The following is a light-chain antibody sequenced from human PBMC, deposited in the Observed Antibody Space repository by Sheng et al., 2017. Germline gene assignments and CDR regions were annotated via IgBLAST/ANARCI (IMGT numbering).Light chain of an antibody. Sequence: QSALTQPRSVSGSPGQSVTISCTGTSSSFGGYDYVSWYQQHPGKAPKLMIYDVTKRPSGVPDRFSGSKSDNTASLTISGLRGDDEADYYCCSYAGTYTWVFGGGTKLTVL. CDR1: SSSFGGYDY. J-gene: IGLJ3*02. CDR2: DVT. CDR3: CSYAGTYTWV. V-gene: IGLV2-11*01.